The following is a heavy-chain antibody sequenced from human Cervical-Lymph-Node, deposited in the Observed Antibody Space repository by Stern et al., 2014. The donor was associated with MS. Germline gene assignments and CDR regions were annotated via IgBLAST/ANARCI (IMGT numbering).Heavy chain of an antibody. CDR2: ITVYNGNT. CDR1: GYTFSSFA. J-gene: IGHJ4*02. D-gene: IGHD3-16*01. CDR3: GRGWGDPRH. Sequence: QMQLVESGAEVKKPGASVNVSCKASGYTFSSFAITWVRQAPGQGLEWMGTITVYNGNTKYAQRVQDRVTMTTETSTNTAYLEGRTLRSTDPAVFSWGRGWGDPRHWGQGTLVTVSS. V-gene: IGHV1-18*01.